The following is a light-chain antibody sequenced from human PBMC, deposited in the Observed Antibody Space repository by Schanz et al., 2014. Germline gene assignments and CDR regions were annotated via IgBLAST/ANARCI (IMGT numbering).Light chain of an antibody. CDR3: CSYAGSPYV. CDR1: SSDVGVYNY. V-gene: IGLV2-14*03. Sequence: QSALTQPASVSGSPGQSITISCTGTSSDVGVYNYVSWYQQLPGKAPKLMIYDASNRPSGVSNRFSGSKSAYTASLTISGLLAEDDADYYCCSYAGSPYVFGTGTKLTVL. J-gene: IGLJ1*01. CDR2: DAS.